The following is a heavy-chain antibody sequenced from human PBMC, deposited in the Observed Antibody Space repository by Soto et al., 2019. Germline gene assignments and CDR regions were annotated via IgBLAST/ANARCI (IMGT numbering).Heavy chain of an antibody. CDR3: ARGRFYYGSGSYRWFDP. CDR1: GGSFSGYY. J-gene: IGHJ5*02. D-gene: IGHD3-10*01. CDR2: INHSGST. V-gene: IGHV4-34*01. Sequence: SETLSLTCAVYGGSFSGYYWSWIRQPPGKGLEWIGEINHSGSTNYNPSLKSRVTISVDTSKNQFSLKLSSVTAADTAVYYCARGRFYYGSGSYRWFDPWGQGTLVTVSS.